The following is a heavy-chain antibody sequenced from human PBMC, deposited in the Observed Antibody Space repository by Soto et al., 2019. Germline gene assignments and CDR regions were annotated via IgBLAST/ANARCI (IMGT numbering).Heavy chain of an antibody. J-gene: IGHJ4*02. D-gene: IGHD6-6*01. CDR1: GFTFSGSA. V-gene: IGHV3-73*02. CDR2: IRNKANSYAT. Sequence: VQLVESGGGLVQPGGSLKLSCAASGFTFSGSAMHWVRQASGKGLEWVGRIRNKANSYATAYAASVKGRFTISRDDSKNTAYLQMNSLKTEDTAVYYCTRVGSSSSDDYWGQGTLVTVSS. CDR3: TRVGSSSSDDY.